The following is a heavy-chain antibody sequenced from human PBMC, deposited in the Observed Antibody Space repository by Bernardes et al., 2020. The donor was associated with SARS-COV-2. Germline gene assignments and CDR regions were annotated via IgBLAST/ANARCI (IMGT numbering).Heavy chain of an antibody. J-gene: IGHJ4*02. CDR2: INSDGSST. CDR3: AREDIVVVPAFDY. Sequence: GGSLRLSCAASGFTFSSYWMHWVRQAPGKGLVWVSRINSDGSSTSYADSVKGRFTISRDNAKNTLYLQMNSLRAEDTAVYYCAREDIVVVPAFDYWGQGTLVTVSS. CDR1: GFTFSSYW. V-gene: IGHV3-74*01. D-gene: IGHD2-2*01.